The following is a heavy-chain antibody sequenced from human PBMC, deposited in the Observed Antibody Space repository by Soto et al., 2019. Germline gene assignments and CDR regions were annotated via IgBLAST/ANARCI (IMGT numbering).Heavy chain of an antibody. CDR3: AKAGWGNYYYGMDV. V-gene: IGHV3-7*03. CDR2: IKQDGSEK. Sequence: PGGSLRLSCAASGFTFSSYWMSWVRQAPGKGLEWVANIKQDGSEKYYVDSVKGRFTISRDNAKNSLYLQMNSLRAEDTALYYCAKAGWGNYYYGMDVWGQGTTVTVSS. J-gene: IGHJ6*02. D-gene: IGHD6-19*01. CDR1: GFTFSSYW.